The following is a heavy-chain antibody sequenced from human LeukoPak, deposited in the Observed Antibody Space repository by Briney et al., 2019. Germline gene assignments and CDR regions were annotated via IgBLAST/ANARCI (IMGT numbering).Heavy chain of an antibody. CDR3: ARVSCSSTSCYDY. D-gene: IGHD2-2*01. Sequence: ASVKVSCKASGYTFTSYDINWVRQATGQGLEWMGWMSPNSGNTGYAQKFQGRVTMTRDTSISTAYMELSSLRSEDTAVYYCARVSCSSTSCYDYWGQGALVTVSS. J-gene: IGHJ4*02. CDR1: GYTFTSYD. CDR2: MSPNSGNT. V-gene: IGHV1-8*02.